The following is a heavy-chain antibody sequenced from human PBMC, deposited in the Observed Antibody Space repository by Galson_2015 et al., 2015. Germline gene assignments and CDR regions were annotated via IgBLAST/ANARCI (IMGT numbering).Heavy chain of an antibody. Sequence: SLRLSCAGSGFTFSTYWMNWVRQAPGKGLEWVGNIRDDAGEIYYVDSVKGRFSISRDNSKSVLFLQMNSLRVDDTAVYYCARGFNCNFDSWGQGTLVTVSS. CDR3: ARGFNCNFDS. CDR1: GFTFSTYW. D-gene: IGHD1-1*01. CDR2: IRDDAGEI. J-gene: IGHJ4*02. V-gene: IGHV3-7*01.